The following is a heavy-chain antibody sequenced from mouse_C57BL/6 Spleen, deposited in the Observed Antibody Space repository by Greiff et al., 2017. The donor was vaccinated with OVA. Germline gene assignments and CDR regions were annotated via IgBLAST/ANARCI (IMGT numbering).Heavy chain of an antibody. CDR3: ARNYYYAMDY. Sequence: EVMLVESGGGLVQPGGSLKLPCAASGFTFSDSGMHWARPAPEKGLEWVAYISSGSSTIYYADTVKGRFTISRDNAKNTLFLQMTSLRSEDTAMEYCARNYYYAMDYWGQGASVIVSS. V-gene: IGHV5-17*01. CDR1: GFTFSDSG. J-gene: IGHJ4*01. CDR2: ISSGSSTI.